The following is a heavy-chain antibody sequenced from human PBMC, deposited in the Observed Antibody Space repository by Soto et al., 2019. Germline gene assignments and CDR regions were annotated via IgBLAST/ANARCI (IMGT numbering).Heavy chain of an antibody. CDR2: ISSSSSTI. V-gene: IGHV3-48*04. D-gene: IGHD6-6*01. CDR1: GFTFSSYS. J-gene: IGHJ4*02. CDR3: ARLIAARPSWYFDY. Sequence: GGSLRLSCAASGFTFSSYSMNWVRQAPGKGLEWVSYISSSSSTIYYADSVKGRFTISRDNAKNSLYLQMNSLRAEDTAVYYCARLIAARPSWYFDYWGQGTLVTVSS.